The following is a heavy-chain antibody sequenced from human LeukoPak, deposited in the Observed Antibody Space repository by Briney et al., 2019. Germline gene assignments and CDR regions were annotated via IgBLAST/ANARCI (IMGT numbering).Heavy chain of an antibody. CDR3: ARLAYTYAYFDY. V-gene: IGHV3-53*01. CDR2: IYSGGST. Sequence: KPGGSLRLSCAASGFTVSSYHMTWVRQAPGKGLEWVSVIYSGGSTSYADSLKGRLTISRDNSKNTLYLQMNSLRAEDTAVYYCARLAYTYAYFDYWGQGTLVTVSS. CDR1: GFTVSSYH. D-gene: IGHD5-18*01. J-gene: IGHJ4*02.